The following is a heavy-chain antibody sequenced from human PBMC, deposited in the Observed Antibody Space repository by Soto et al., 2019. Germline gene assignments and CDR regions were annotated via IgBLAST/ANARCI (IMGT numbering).Heavy chain of an antibody. V-gene: IGHV4-59*12. CDR3: AGDSSGTVGY. CDR1: GGSISSYY. D-gene: IGHD6-19*01. CDR2: IYYSGST. Sequence: QVQLQESGPGLVKPSETLSLTCTVSGGSISSYYWSWIRQPPGKGLEWIGYIYYSGSTNYHPSLKSRVTISVDTSKNQFALKLSSVTAADTAVYYCAGDSSGTVGYWGQGTLVTVSS. J-gene: IGHJ4*02.